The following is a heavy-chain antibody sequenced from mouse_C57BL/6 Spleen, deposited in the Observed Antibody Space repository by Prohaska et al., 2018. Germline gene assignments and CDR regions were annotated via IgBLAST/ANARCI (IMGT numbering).Heavy chain of an antibody. V-gene: IGHV1-34*01. J-gene: IGHJ1*03. D-gene: IGHD3-2*02. Sequence: MGSSGINAEYMGKATLTVDKSSSTAYMELRSLTSEDSAVYYCARTRQLRPWYFDVWGTGTTVTVSS. CDR3: ARTRQLRPWYFDV. CDR2: MGSS.